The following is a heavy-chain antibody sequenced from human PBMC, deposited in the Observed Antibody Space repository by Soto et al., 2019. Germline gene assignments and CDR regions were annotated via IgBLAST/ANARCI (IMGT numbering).Heavy chain of an antibody. D-gene: IGHD3-10*01. CDR2: ISYDGSNK. Sequence: ALRPSCAASGFTCSSYGMHWIRQAPGKRLEWVAVISYDGSNKNYADSVKGRFTIHRDNSKNTLYLQMNSLRAEDTAVYYCAKDRRPLWFGELSDYWGPGTLVTVSS. J-gene: IGHJ4*02. CDR3: AKDRRPLWFGELSDY. CDR1: GFTCSSYG. V-gene: IGHV3-30*18.